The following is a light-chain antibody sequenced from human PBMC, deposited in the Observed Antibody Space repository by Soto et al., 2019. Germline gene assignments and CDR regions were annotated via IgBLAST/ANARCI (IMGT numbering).Light chain of an antibody. CDR1: QSVSSNY. CDR2: AAS. Sequence: EIVLTQSPGTLYLSPGERATLSCRASQSVSSNYLAWDQQKRGQAPRLLIYAASARATGIPDRFSGSGYGTDFTLTISRLEPEDFAVYFCQLYGSSPPRYTFAQGTKLEIK. V-gene: IGKV3-20*01. J-gene: IGKJ2*01. CDR3: QLYGSSPPRYT.